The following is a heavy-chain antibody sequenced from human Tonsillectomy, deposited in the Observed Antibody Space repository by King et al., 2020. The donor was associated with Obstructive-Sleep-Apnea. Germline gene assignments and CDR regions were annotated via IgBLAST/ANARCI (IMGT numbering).Heavy chain of an antibody. Sequence: VQLVESGGGVVQPGGSLRLSCAASGFTFSSSGMHWVRQAPGKGLEWVTFIRYDGSNEYYADSVKGRFSVSRDNSKNALFLQMNNLSAEDTAVYYCAKENSNWSFDYWGQGILVTVSS. J-gene: IGHJ4*02. CDR1: GFTFSSSG. V-gene: IGHV3-30*02. D-gene: IGHD6-13*01. CDR3: AKENSNWSFDY. CDR2: IRYDGSNE.